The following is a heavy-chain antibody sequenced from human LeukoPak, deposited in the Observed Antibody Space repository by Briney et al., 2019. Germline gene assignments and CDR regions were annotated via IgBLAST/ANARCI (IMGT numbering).Heavy chain of an antibody. CDR1: GFTFSSYG. V-gene: IGHV3-33*01. CDR2: IWCDGSNK. CDR3: ARDESSGFSSY. Sequence: GRSLRLSCAASGFTFSSYGMHWVRQAPGKGLEWVAVIWCDGSNKCYADSVKGRFTISRDNSKNTLYLQMNSLRAEDTAVYYCARDESSGFSSYWGQGTLVTVSS. D-gene: IGHD6-19*01. J-gene: IGHJ4*02.